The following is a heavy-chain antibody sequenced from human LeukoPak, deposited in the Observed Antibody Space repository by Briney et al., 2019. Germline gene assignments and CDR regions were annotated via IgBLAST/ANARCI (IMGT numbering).Heavy chain of an antibody. CDR3: ARDEEYSSGWYSPYYYYYYMDV. V-gene: IGHV3-21*01. CDR2: ISSSSSYI. CDR1: GFTFSSYS. Sequence: GGSLRLSCAASGFTFSSYSMNWVRQAPGKGLEWVSSISSSSSYIYYADSVKGRFTISRDNAKNSLYLQMNSLRAEDTAVYYCARDEEYSSGWYSPYYYYYYMDVWGKGTTVTISS. J-gene: IGHJ6*03. D-gene: IGHD6-19*01.